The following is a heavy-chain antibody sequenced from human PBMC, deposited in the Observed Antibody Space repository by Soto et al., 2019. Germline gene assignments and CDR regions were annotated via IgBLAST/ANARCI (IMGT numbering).Heavy chain of an antibody. V-gene: IGHV1-2*04. Sequence: ASVKVSCKASGYTFTGYYMHWVRQAPGQGLEWMGWINPNSGGTNYAQKFQGWVTMTRDTSISTAYMELSRLRSDDTAVYYCARGVAVAVKYGMDVWGQGTTVTVSS. CDR3: ARGVAVAVKYGMDV. CDR2: INPNSGGT. D-gene: IGHD6-19*01. CDR1: GYTFTGYY. J-gene: IGHJ6*02.